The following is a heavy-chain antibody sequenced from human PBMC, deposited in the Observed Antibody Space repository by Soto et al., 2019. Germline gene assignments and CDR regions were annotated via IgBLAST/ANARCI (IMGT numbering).Heavy chain of an antibody. Sequence: GESLKISCKGSGYSFTSYWISWVRQMPGKGLEWMGRIDPSDSYTNYSPSFQGHVTISADKSISTAYLQWSSLKASDTAMYYCALCTVTTQDYYYYGMDVWGQGTTVTVSS. V-gene: IGHV5-10-1*01. CDR3: ALCTVTTQDYYYYGMDV. D-gene: IGHD4-4*01. CDR2: IDPSDSYT. CDR1: GYSFTSYW. J-gene: IGHJ6*02.